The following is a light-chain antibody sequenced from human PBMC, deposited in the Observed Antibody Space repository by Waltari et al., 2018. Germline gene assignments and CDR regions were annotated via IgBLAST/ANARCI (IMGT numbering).Light chain of an antibody. J-gene: IGKJ4*01. Sequence: EIVLTQSPDFQSVTPKEKVTITCRASQDISTSLHWYQQKPDQSPKLLIKYASESFSGVPSRFSGSGSGIHFTLTINSLEAEDAATYYCQQSRSFPLTFGGGTKVEIK. CDR2: YAS. CDR3: QQSRSFPLT. V-gene: IGKV6-21*01. CDR1: QDISTS.